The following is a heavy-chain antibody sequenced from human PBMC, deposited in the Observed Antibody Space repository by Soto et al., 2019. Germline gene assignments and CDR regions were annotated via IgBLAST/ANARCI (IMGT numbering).Heavy chain of an antibody. CDR2: ISGSGGST. Sequence: EVQLLESGGGLVQPGGSLRLSCAASGFTFSSYAMSWVRQAPGKGLEWVSAISGSGGSTYYADSVKGRFTISRDNSKNTLYLQMNSLRAEDTAVYYCAKDRVGYSSSWYYGYYYGMDVWGQGTTVTVSS. CDR3: AKDRVGYSSSWYYGYYYGMDV. V-gene: IGHV3-23*01. CDR1: GFTFSSYA. J-gene: IGHJ6*02. D-gene: IGHD6-13*01.